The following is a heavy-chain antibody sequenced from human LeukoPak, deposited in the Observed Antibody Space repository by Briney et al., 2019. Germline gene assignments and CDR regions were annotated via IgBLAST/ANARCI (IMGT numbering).Heavy chain of an antibody. CDR1: GGSISSGSYY. Sequence: SETLSLTCTVSGGSISSGSYYWSWIRQPAGKGLEWIGRIYTSGSTNYNPPLKSRVTISVETSKNQFSLKLSSVTAADTAVYYCARADIVVVPAEGEWFDPWGQGTLVTVSS. CDR3: ARADIVVVPAEGEWFDP. J-gene: IGHJ5*02. D-gene: IGHD2-2*01. V-gene: IGHV4-61*02. CDR2: IYTSGST.